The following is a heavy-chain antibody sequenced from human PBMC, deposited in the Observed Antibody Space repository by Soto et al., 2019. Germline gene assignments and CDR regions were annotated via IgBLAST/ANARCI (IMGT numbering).Heavy chain of an antibody. CDR1: GGSISNYY. V-gene: IGHV4-59*03. J-gene: IGHJ5*02. D-gene: IGHD5-18*01. CDR2: IFYSGST. Sequence: SETLSLTCTVSGGSISNYYWRWIRQPPGRGQDWIGHIFYSGSTNYNPALKSRVTLSVDTSKSQFSLKLSFVTVADTAFFYCAQYSGYNYGYFRWFDPWGKGTLVTVSS. CDR3: AQYSGYNYGYFRWFDP.